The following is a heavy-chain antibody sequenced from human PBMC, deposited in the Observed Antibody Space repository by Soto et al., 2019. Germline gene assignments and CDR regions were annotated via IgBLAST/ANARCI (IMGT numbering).Heavy chain of an antibody. CDR1: GFTFSSYA. CDR3: ARAQYDILTGTQGGHFDY. J-gene: IGHJ4*02. D-gene: IGHD3-9*01. Sequence: GGSLRLSCAASGFTFSSYAMHWVRQAPGKGLEWVAVISYDGSNKYYADSVKGRFTISRDNSKNTLYLQMNSLRAEDTAVYYCARAQYDILTGTQGGHFDYWGQGTLVTVSS. V-gene: IGHV3-30-3*01. CDR2: ISYDGSNK.